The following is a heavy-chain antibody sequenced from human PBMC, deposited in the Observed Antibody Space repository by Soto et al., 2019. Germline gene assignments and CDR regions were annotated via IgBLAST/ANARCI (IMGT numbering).Heavy chain of an antibody. D-gene: IGHD5-12*01. J-gene: IGHJ4*02. Sequence: ASVKVSCKASGGTFSSYAISWVRQAPGQGLEWMGGIIPIFGTANYAQKFQGRVTITADKSTSTAYMELSSLRSEDKAVYYCARVESVATAYFDYWGQGTLVTVSS. CDR3: ARVESVATAYFDY. V-gene: IGHV1-69*06. CDR1: GGTFSSYA. CDR2: IIPIFGTA.